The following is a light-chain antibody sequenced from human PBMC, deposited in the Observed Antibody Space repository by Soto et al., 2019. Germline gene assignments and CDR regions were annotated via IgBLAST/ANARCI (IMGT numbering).Light chain of an antibody. CDR1: LGISSW. CDR2: GAS. V-gene: IGKV1-12*01. Sequence: DLQMTQSPSSVSASVGDRVTITCRASLGISSWIAWYQQKPGKAPKRLIYGASNLKSGVPSRFDGSGTGTAFTRTISSLQPEDFATYYCQQANSYPRTFGGGTKVESK. CDR3: QQANSYPRT. J-gene: IGKJ4*01.